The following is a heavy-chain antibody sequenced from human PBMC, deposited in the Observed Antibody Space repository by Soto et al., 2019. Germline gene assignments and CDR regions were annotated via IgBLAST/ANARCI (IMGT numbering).Heavy chain of an antibody. Sequence: SETLSLTCTVSGGSISSYYWSWIRQPPGKGLEWIGYIYYSGSTNYNPSLKSRVTISVDTSKNQFSLKLSSVTAADTAVYYCARGGYYDSSGYLWRFAYWGQGTLVTVSS. CDR2: IYYSGST. V-gene: IGHV4-59*01. CDR1: GGSISSYY. D-gene: IGHD3-22*01. J-gene: IGHJ4*02. CDR3: ARGGYYDSSGYLWRFAY.